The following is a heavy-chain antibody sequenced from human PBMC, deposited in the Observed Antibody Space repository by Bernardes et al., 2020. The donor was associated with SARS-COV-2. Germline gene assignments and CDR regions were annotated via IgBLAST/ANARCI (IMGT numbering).Heavy chain of an antibody. CDR2: IGIAGDP. Sequence: GGSLRLSCASSGFSFNTYDMHWVRRVIGKGLEWGSGIGIAGDPHYPGSVKGRFTISRENAKNSLYLQMNSLTVGDSAVYYCVRDRYGMDVWGQGTTVTVSS. CDR3: VRDRYGMDV. J-gene: IGHJ6*02. CDR1: GFSFNTYD. V-gene: IGHV3-13*05.